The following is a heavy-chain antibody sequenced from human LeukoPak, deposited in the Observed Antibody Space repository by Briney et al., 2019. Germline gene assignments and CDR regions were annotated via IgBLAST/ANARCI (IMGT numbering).Heavy chain of an antibody. Sequence: PSETLSLTCTVSGGSISSYYWSWIRQPPGKGLEWIGYIYYSGSTNYNPSLTSRVTISVDTSKNQFSLRLTSVTAADTAVYLCARHGIWFGDTNRWFDPWGQGTLVTVSS. CDR2: IYYSGST. D-gene: IGHD3-10*01. V-gene: IGHV4-59*08. CDR3: ARHGIWFGDTNRWFDP. CDR1: GGSISSYY. J-gene: IGHJ5*02.